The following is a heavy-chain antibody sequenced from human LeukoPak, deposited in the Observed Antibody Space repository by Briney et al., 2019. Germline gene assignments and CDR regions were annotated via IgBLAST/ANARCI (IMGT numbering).Heavy chain of an antibody. Sequence: GGSLRLSCAASGFIFTNYFMSWVRQAPGKGLEWVANIKQDGSEKYYVDSVKGRFTISRDNAKNSLYLQMNSLRAEDTAVYYCARGFGRPWGQGTLVTVSS. CDR3: ARGFGRP. CDR2: IKQDGSEK. J-gene: IGHJ5*02. CDR1: GFIFTNYF. D-gene: IGHD3-10*01. V-gene: IGHV3-7*03.